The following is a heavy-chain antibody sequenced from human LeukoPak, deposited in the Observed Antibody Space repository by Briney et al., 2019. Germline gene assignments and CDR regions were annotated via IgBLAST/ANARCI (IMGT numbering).Heavy chain of an antibody. CDR3: AKASAAGRYFDL. D-gene: IGHD6-13*01. CDR2: ISGSGGST. V-gene: IGHV3-23*01. CDR1: GFTFSSYA. J-gene: IGHJ2*01. Sequence: GGSLRLFCAASGFTFSSYAMSWVRQAPGKGLEWVSAISGSGGSTYYADSVKGRFTISRDNSKNTLYLQMNSLRAEDTAVYYCAKASAAGRYFDLWGRGTLVTVSS.